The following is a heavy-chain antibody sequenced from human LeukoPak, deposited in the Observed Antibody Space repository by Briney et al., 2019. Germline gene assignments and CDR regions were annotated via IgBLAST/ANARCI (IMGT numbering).Heavy chain of an antibody. CDR2: IKPDGSEE. CDR1: GFSFSVYL. J-gene: IGHJ4*02. Sequence: GGSLRLSCAASGFSFSVYLMSWVRQAPGRGLEWVANIKPDGSEENYGDSVKGRFIISRDNTKNSLFLQMNSLTAEDTALYYCVRNWNLDSWGQGTLVTVSS. D-gene: IGHD1-1*01. V-gene: IGHV3-7*01. CDR3: VRNWNLDS.